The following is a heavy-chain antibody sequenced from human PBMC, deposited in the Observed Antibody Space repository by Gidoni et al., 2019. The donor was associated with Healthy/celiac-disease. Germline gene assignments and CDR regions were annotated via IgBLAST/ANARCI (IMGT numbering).Heavy chain of an antibody. CDR1: GFTFSSYA. Sequence: QVQLVESGGGVVQPGRSLRLSCAASGFTFSSYAMHWVRQAPGKGLEWVAVISYDGSNKYYADSVKGRFTISRDNSKNTLYLQMNSLRAEDTAVYYCARAQRDIQLWLIGYWGQGTLVTVSS. D-gene: IGHD5-18*01. J-gene: IGHJ4*02. V-gene: IGHV3-30*01. CDR3: ARAQRDIQLWLIGY. CDR2: ISYDGSNK.